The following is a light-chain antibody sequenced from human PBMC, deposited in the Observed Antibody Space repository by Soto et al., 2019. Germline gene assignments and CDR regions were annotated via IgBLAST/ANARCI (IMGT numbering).Light chain of an antibody. CDR3: QQYNRYFT. J-gene: IGKJ4*01. CDR1: QSIGNS. Sequence: DIQMTQSPSTLSASVGDRVTITCRASQSIGNSLAWYQQKSGKAPKLLVFDASTLESGGPSRFSGSGSGTEFTLTISSLQPDDFATYFCQQYNRYFTFGGRTKVDIK. V-gene: IGKV1-5*01. CDR2: DAS.